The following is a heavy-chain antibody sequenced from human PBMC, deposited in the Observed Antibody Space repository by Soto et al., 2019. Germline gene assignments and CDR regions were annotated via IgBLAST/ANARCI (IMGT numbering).Heavy chain of an antibody. Sequence: PSETLSLTCTVSGGSISSSNYYWGWIRQPPGKGLEWIGSIYYSGSTYYNPSLKSRVTISVDTSKNQFSLKLSSVTAADTAVYYCARPRAQYYYDSSDDYGIDVWGQGTTVTVSS. V-gene: IGHV4-39*01. J-gene: IGHJ6*02. CDR2: IYYSGST. CDR1: GGSISSSNYY. CDR3: ARPRAQYYYDSSDDYGIDV. D-gene: IGHD3-22*01.